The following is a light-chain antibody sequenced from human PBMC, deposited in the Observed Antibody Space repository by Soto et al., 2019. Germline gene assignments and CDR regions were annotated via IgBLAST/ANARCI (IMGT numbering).Light chain of an antibody. V-gene: IGLV2-14*01. J-gene: IGLJ2*01. CDR3: SSYTSSSTLMV. CDR2: EVS. Sequence: QSALTQPASVSGSPGQSITISCTGTSSDVGGYNYVSWYQQHPGKAPKLMIYEVSNRPSGVSNRFSGSKSGNTASLTISGRHAEDEADDYCSSYTSSSTLMVFGGGTTLTVL. CDR1: SSDVGGYNY.